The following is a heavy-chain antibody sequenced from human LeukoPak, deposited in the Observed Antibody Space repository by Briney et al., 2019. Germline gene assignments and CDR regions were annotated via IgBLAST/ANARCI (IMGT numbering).Heavy chain of an antibody. V-gene: IGHV1-2*06. CDR3: ARERYYDILTGDDAFDI. J-gene: IGHJ3*02. Sequence: ASVKVSCKASGYTFTGYYMHWVRQAPGQGLERMGRINPNSGGTNYAQKFQGRVTMTRDTSISTAYMELSRLRSDDTAVYYCARERYYDILTGDDAFDIWGQGTMVTVSS. D-gene: IGHD3-9*01. CDR1: GYTFTGYY. CDR2: INPNSGGT.